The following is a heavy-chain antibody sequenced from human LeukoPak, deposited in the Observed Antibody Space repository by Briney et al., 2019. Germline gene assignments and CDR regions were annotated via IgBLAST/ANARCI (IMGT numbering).Heavy chain of an antibody. J-gene: IGHJ4*02. CDR3: ARDVRKALGY. CDR2: IRSKAYGGTT. V-gene: IGHV3-71*01. Sequence: GGSLRLSCAASGFTFSSYAMSWVRQAPGKGLEWVGFIRSKAYGGTTEYAASVKDRFTISRDDSKSIAYLQMNSLRAEDTAVYYCARDVRKALGYWGQGTLVTVSS. CDR1: GFTFSSYA. D-gene: IGHD2/OR15-2a*01.